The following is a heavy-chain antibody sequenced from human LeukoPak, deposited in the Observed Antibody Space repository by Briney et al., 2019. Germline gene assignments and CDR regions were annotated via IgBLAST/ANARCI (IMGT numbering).Heavy chain of an antibody. CDR3: ARDFYDFWSGYSYWYFDL. CDR1: GFTFSSYW. Sequence: GGSLRLSCAASGFTFSSYWMSWVRQAPGKGLEWVANIKQDGSEKYYVDSVKGRFTISRDNAKNSLYLQMNSLRAEDTAVYYCARDFYDFWSGYSYWYFDLWGRGTLVTVSS. V-gene: IGHV3-7*01. J-gene: IGHJ2*01. D-gene: IGHD3-3*01. CDR2: IKQDGSEK.